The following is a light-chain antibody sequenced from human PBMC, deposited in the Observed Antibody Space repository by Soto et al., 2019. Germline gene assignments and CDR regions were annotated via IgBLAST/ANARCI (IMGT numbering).Light chain of an antibody. CDR1: QGISNF. V-gene: IGKV1-27*01. CDR3: QRYNSAPRT. J-gene: IGKJ1*01. CDR2: AAS. Sequence: DIQMTQSPSSLSASVGDRITLTCRASQGISNFVAWYQQKPGEVPKLLIYAASTLQSVVPSRFSGSGSGTDFTLTISSLQPEDVATYYCQRYNSAPRTFGQGTKVEIK.